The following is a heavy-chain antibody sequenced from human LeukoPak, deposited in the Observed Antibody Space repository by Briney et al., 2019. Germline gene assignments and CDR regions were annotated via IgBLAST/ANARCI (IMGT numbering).Heavy chain of an antibody. CDR3: ARDYQPLLYYMDV. CDR2: IKQDGSEK. V-gene: IGHV3-7*01. CDR1: GFTFSSYW. J-gene: IGHJ6*03. Sequence: PGGSLRLSCAASGFTFSSYWMNWVRQAPGKGLEWVANIKQDGSEKYYVDSMKGRFTIARDNAKNSLHLQMNSLRAEDTAVYYCARDYQPLLYYMDVWGKGTTVTVSS. D-gene: IGHD2-2*01.